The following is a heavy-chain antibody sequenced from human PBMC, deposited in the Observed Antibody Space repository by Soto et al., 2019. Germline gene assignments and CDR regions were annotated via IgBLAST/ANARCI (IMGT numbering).Heavy chain of an antibody. CDR3: PRTGGGMAARPLEY. J-gene: IGHJ4*02. V-gene: IGHV1-18*04. D-gene: IGHD6-6*01. CDR2: ISAYNGNK. CDR1: GYMFTTYG. Sequence: QVQLVQSGGEVKKPGASVEVSCRTSGYMFTTYGMSWVRQAPGQGLEWMAWISAYNGNKKYAQKFQGRVTMTTDTSTSTVSRDRRNLTSDATGPYFCPRTGGGMAARPLEYWGQGTLVTVSS.